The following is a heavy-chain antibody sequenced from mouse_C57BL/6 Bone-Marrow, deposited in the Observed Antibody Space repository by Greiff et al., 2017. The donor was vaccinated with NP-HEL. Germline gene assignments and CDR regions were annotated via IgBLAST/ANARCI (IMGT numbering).Heavy chain of an antibody. Sequence: QVHVKQPGAELVKPGASVKLSCKASGYTFTSYWMHWVKQRPGQGLEWIGMIHPNSGSTNYNEKFKSKATLTVDKSSSTAYMQLSSLTSEDSAVYYCATTKLGFAYWGQGTLVTVSA. V-gene: IGHV1-64*01. CDR3: ATTKLGFAY. J-gene: IGHJ3*01. CDR1: GYTFTSYW. D-gene: IGHD4-1*01. CDR2: IHPNSGST.